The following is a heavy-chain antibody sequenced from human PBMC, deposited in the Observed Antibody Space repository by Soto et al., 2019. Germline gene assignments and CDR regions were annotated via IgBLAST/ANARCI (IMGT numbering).Heavy chain of an antibody. CDR2: INAGNGNT. J-gene: IGHJ3*02. CDR1: GYTFTSYA. V-gene: IGHV1-3*01. CDR3: AKPFGNYDHAFDI. D-gene: IGHD1-7*01. Sequence: ASVKVSCKASGYTFTSYAMHWVRQAPGQRLEWMGWINAGNGNTKYSQKFQGRVTMTRDTSTSTVYMELSSLRSEDTAVYYCAKPFGNYDHAFDIWGQGTMVTVSS.